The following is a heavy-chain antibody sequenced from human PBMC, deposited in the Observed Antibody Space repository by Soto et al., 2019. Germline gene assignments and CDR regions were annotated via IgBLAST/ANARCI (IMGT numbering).Heavy chain of an antibody. CDR2: VTGSGSTT. CDR3: AKPRVYCTNGVCPAAS. Sequence: GSLRLSCAASGFAFPNYAMTWVRQAPGKGLEWVSAVTGSGSTTFYADSVKGRFTISRDNSNYTLYLQMDSLRAEDTAVYFCAKPRVYCTNGVCPAASWGQGVLVTVSS. CDR1: GFAFPNYA. J-gene: IGHJ5*02. V-gene: IGHV3-23*01. D-gene: IGHD2-8*01.